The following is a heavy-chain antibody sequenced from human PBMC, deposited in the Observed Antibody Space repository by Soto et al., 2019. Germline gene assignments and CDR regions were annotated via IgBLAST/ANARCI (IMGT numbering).Heavy chain of an antibody. D-gene: IGHD3-3*01. CDR1: GFSFSSYW. Sequence: VGSLRLSCAASGFSFSSYWMHWVRQVPGRGLVWVSGINSDGTATKYADSVKGRFAISRDNANNTLHLQMSSLRAEDTAVYYCARDMLASIFGVADYYYYYMDVWGRGTTVTVSS. V-gene: IGHV3-74*03. CDR3: ARDMLASIFGVADYYYYYMDV. J-gene: IGHJ6*03. CDR2: INSDGTAT.